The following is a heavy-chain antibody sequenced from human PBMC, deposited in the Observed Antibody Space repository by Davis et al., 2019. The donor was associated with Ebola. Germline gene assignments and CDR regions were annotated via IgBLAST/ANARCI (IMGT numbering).Heavy chain of an antibody. D-gene: IGHD2-2*02. J-gene: IGHJ6*02. Sequence: AASVKVSCKASGYTFTSYAMNWVLQAPGQGLEWMGWINTNTGNPTYAQGFTGRFVFSLDTSVSTAYLQISSLKAEDTAVYYCAREGVERLPRGLYFPYGMDVWGQGTTVTVSS. CDR2: INTNTGNP. CDR3: AREGVERLPRGLYFPYGMDV. V-gene: IGHV7-4-1*02. CDR1: GYTFTSYA.